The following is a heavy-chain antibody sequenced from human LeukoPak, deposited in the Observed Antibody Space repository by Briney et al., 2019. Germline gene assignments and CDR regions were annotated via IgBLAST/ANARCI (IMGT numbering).Heavy chain of an antibody. J-gene: IGHJ4*02. D-gene: IGHD1-26*01. Sequence: ASVKVSCKASGDTFTSYGFTWVRQAPGQGLEWMGWISAYNGNTNYAQKLQGRITMTTDTSTTTVYMELRSLRSDDTAMYYCARGGASEPQGFDYWGQGTLVTVSS. V-gene: IGHV1-18*01. CDR1: GDTFTSYG. CDR2: ISAYNGNT. CDR3: ARGGASEPQGFDY.